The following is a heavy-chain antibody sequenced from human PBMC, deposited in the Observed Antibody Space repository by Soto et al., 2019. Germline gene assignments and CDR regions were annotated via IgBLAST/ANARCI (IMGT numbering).Heavy chain of an antibody. CDR3: EKGGSGYVPFDY. D-gene: IGHD5-12*01. J-gene: IGHJ4*02. CDR1: GFTFSSYG. V-gene: IGHV3-30*18. CDR2: ISYDGSNK. Sequence: QVQLVESGGGVVQPGRSLRLSCAASGFTFSSYGMHWVRQAPGKGLEWVAVISYDGSNKYYADSVKGRFTISRDNSKNTLYLQMNSLTAEDTAVYYCEKGGSGYVPFDYWGQGTLVTVSS.